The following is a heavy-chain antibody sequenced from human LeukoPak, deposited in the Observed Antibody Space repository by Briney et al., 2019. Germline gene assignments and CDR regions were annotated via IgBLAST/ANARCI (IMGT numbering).Heavy chain of an antibody. D-gene: IGHD3-22*01. J-gene: IGHJ4*02. CDR2: ISGSGGST. CDR1: GFTFSSYA. Sequence: PGGSLRLSCAASGFTFSSYAMSWVRQAPGKGLEWVSAISGSGGSTYYADSVKGRFTISRDNSKNTLYLQMNSLRAEDTAVYYCAKDYYDSSGYYYRKPDPDYWGQGTLVTVSS. CDR3: AKDYYDSSGYYYRKPDPDY. V-gene: IGHV3-23*01.